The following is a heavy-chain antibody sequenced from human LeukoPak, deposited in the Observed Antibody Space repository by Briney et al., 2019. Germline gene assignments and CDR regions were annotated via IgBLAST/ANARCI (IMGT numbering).Heavy chain of an antibody. CDR2: ISYDGSNK. J-gene: IGHJ4*02. Sequence: SGGSLRLSCAASGFTFSSYAMHWVRQAPGKGLEWVAVISYDGSNKYYADSVKGRFTISRDNSKNTLYLQMNSLRAEDTAVYYCARESRDYGDHYFDYWGQGTLVTVSS. CDR3: ARESRDYGDHYFDY. V-gene: IGHV3-30*04. D-gene: IGHD4-17*01. CDR1: GFTFSSYA.